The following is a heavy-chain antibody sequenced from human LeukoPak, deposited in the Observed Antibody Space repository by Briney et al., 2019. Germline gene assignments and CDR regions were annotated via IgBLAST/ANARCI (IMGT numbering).Heavy chain of an antibody. D-gene: IGHD3-10*01. CDR2: IYSGGST. CDR1: GFTVSSNY. V-gene: IGHV3-53*01. J-gene: IGHJ6*03. Sequence: GGSLRLSCAASGFTVSSNYMSWVRQAPGKGLEWVSVIYSGGSTYYADSVKGRFTISRDNSKSTLYIQMNSLRAEDTAVYYCATALYGSGSYNKAYMDVWGKGTAVTISS. CDR3: ATALYGSGSYNKAYMDV.